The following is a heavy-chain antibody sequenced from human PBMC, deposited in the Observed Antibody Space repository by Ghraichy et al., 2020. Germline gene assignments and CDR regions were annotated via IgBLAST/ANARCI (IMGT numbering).Heavy chain of an antibody. D-gene: IGHD3-22*01. V-gene: IGHV3-23*01. CDR1: GFTFSSYA. J-gene: IGHJ4*02. CDR3: ATKGLPRYYDSSGYSGF. Sequence: GGSRRLSCAASGFTFSSYAMSWVRQAPGKGLEWVSAISGSGGSTYYADSVKGRFTISRDNSKNTLYLQMNSLRAEDTAVYYCATKGLPRYYDSSGYSGFWGQGTLVTVSS. CDR2: ISGSGGST.